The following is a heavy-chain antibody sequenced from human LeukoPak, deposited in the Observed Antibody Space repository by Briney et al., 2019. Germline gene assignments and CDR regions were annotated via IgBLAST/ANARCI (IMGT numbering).Heavy chain of an antibody. V-gene: IGHV3-23*01. Sequence: GGSLRLSCATSGITFSSHAMSWVRQAPGKGLEWVSLISGSGGHTYYGDSVKGRFTISRDNPKNTFYLQMNSLRADDTAVYYCAKGGVATMRDGYNYYYYMEVWGKGTTVTVSS. J-gene: IGHJ6*03. CDR1: GITFSSHA. CDR2: ISGSGGHT. CDR3: AKGGVATMRDGYNYYYYMEV. D-gene: IGHD5-24*01.